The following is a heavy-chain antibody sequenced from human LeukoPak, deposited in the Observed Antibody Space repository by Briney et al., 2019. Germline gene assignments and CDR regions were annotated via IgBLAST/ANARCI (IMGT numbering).Heavy chain of an antibody. D-gene: IGHD3-10*01. Sequence: GGSLRLSCAASGFTFSSYAMNWVRQAPGKGLEWVSGISDSGGSTYYADSAKGRFTISRDNSKNTLYLQMNSLRAEDTAVYYCAKDGVGRPGRIWFGISYYFDYWGQGTLVTVSS. CDR3: AKDGVGRPGRIWFGISYYFDY. V-gene: IGHV3-23*01. CDR1: GFTFSSYA. J-gene: IGHJ4*02. CDR2: ISDSGGST.